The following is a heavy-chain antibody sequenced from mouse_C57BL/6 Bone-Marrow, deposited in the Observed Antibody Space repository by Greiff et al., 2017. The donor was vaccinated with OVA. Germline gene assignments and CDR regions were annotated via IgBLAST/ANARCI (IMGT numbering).Heavy chain of an antibody. J-gene: IGHJ4*01. CDR2: IYYSGTI. CDR3: ARVHYGSGAMDY. D-gene: IGHD1-1*01. V-gene: IGHV3-5*01. CDR1: GISITTGNYR. Sequence: EVKLQESGPGLVKPSQTVFLTCTVTGISITTGNYRWSWIRQFPGNKLEWIGYIYYSGTITYNPSLTSRTTITRDTPKNQFFLEMNSLTAEDTATYYCARVHYGSGAMDYWGQGTSVTVSS.